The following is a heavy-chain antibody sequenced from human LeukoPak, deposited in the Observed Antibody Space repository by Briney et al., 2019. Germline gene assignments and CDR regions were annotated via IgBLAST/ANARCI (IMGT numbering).Heavy chain of an antibody. CDR1: GYTFTGYY. J-gene: IGHJ4*02. CDR3: ARDYADSSGWDFDY. V-gene: IGHV1-2*02. CDR2: INPSSGGT. Sequence: GASVKVSCKASGYTFTGYYMHWVRQAPGQGLEWMGWINPSSGGTNYAQKFQGRVTMTRDTSISTAYMELSRLRSDDTAVYYCARDYADSSGWDFDYWGQGTLVTVSS. D-gene: IGHD6-19*01.